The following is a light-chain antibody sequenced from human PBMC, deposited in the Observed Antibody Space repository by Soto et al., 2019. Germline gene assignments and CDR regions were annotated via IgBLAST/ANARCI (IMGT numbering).Light chain of an antibody. Sequence: QSVLTQPPSVSGAPGQRVTISCTGSSSNIGAGYDVHWYQQLPGTAPKLLIYGNSNRPSGVPDRFSGSKSGTSASLAITGLQAEDEADYYCQSYDSSIYVFRTGTKVTVL. V-gene: IGLV1-40*01. J-gene: IGLJ1*01. CDR2: GNS. CDR3: QSYDSSIYV. CDR1: SSNIGAGYD.